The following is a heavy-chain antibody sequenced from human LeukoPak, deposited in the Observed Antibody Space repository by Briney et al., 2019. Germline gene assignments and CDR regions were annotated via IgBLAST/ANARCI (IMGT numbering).Heavy chain of an antibody. D-gene: IGHD2-21*02. Sequence: TGGSLRLSCAASGFSFSSYEMNWVRQAPGKGLEWISYISSTVSTTYYADSVKGRFTIPRDNAKNTLYLQMKSLRADDTGVYYCARERARCGGDCNDYWGQGSLVTVSS. CDR2: ISSTVSTT. J-gene: IGHJ4*02. CDR3: ARERARCGGDCNDY. CDR1: GFSFSSYE. V-gene: IGHV3-48*03.